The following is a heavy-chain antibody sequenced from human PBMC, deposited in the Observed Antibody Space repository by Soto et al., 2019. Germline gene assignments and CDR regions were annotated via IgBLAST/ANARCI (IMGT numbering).Heavy chain of an antibody. J-gene: IGHJ4*02. V-gene: IGHV4-39*01. CDR2: TYYNGNA. D-gene: IGHD3-10*01. CDR3: ARHFVAVVIKGWGY. CDR1: GGSIDSSNYY. Sequence: SETLSLTFNVSGGSIDSSNYYWDWLRQPPGKGLEWIGTTYYNGNAYYNPSLRSRVSMSVDTSKNQFSLKLISVTAADTAVYYCARHFVAVVIKGWGYWGQGKLVTVS.